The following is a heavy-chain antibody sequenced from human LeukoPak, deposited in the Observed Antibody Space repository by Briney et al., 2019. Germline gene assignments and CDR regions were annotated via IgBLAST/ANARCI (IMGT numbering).Heavy chain of an antibody. D-gene: IGHD5-12*01. J-gene: IGHJ4*02. V-gene: IGHV4-39*01. CDR1: GGSISSSSYY. Sequence: PETLSLTCAVSGGSISSSSYYWGWIRQPPGKGLEWIGSISYSGSTYYNPSLKSRGTISVDTSRNQFSLKLSSVTAADTAVYYCARHGNSGYDYFAYWGQGTLVTVSS. CDR3: ARHGNSGYDYFAY. CDR2: ISYSGST.